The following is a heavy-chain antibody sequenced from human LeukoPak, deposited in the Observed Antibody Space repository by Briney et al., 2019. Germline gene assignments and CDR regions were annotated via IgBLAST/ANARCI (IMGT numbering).Heavy chain of an antibody. D-gene: IGHD3-3*01. CDR2: IIPIFGTA. V-gene: IGHV1-69*13. J-gene: IGHJ5*02. Sequence: VASVKVSSKASGGTFSSYAISWVRQAPGQGLEWMGGIIPIFGTANYAQKFQGRVTITADESTSTAYMELSSLRSEDTAVYYCARSVAQGITIFGVVPNWFDPWGQGTLVTVSS. CDR3: ARSVAQGITIFGVVPNWFDP. CDR1: GGTFSSYA.